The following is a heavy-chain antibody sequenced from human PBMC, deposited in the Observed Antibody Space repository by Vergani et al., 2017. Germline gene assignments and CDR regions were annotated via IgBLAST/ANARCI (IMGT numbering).Heavy chain of an antibody. V-gene: IGHV3-74*01. CDR1: GFTFSSYW. J-gene: IGHJ6*02. Sequence: EVQLVESGGGLVQPGGSLRLSCAASGFTFSSYWMHWVRQAPGKGLVWVSRINSDGSSTSYADSVKGRFTISRDNAKNTLYLQMNSLRAEDTAVYYCARDALTVSAILTGYYGAEPYYYYGMDVWGQGTTVTVSS. D-gene: IGHD3-9*01. CDR3: ARDALTVSAILTGYYGAEPYYYYGMDV. CDR2: INSDGSST.